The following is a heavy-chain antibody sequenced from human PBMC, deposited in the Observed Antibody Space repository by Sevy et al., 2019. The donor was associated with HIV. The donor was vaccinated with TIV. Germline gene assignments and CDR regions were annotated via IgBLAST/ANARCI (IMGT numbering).Heavy chain of an antibody. J-gene: IGHJ4*02. CDR2: IYYSGST. CDR1: GGSISSYY. Sequence: SETLSLTCTVSGGSISSYYWSWIRQPPGKGLEWIGYIYYSGSTNYNPSLKSRVTISVDTSKNQFSLKLSSVTAADTAVYYCARDSGSVVTPDYFDYWGQGTLVTVSS. CDR3: ARDSGSVVTPDYFDY. D-gene: IGHD6-19*01. V-gene: IGHV4-59*01.